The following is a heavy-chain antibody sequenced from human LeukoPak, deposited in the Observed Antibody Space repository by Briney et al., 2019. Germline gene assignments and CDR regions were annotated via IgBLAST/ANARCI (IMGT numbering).Heavy chain of an antibody. D-gene: IGHD6-19*01. CDR3: ARAGSGWYFDY. CDR1: GFTFSDYY. V-gene: IGHV3-11*04. J-gene: IGHJ4*02. Sequence: PGGSLRLSCEASGFTFSDYYMSWIRQAPGKGLEWVSYISSSSSRTIYYADSVKGRFTISRDNAKNSVYLQMNSLRDEDTAVYYCARAGSGWYFDYWGQGTLVAVSS. CDR2: ISSSSSRTI.